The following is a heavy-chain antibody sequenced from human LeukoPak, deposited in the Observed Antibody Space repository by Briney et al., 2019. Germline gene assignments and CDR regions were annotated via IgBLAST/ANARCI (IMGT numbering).Heavy chain of an antibody. Sequence: PSETLSLTCTVSGGSISSSSYYWGWIRQPPGKGLEWIGSIYYSGSTNYNPSLKSRVTISVDTSKNQFSLKLSSVTAADTAVYYCARLRRTLDYGGPLCNWYFDLWGRGTLVTVSS. CDR2: IYYSGST. CDR3: ARLRRTLDYGGPLCNWYFDL. CDR1: GGSISSSSYY. D-gene: IGHD4-23*01. V-gene: IGHV4-39*07. J-gene: IGHJ2*01.